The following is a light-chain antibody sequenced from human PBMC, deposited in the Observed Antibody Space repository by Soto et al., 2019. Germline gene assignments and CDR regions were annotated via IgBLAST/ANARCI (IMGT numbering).Light chain of an antibody. V-gene: IGLV2-11*01. CDR1: SSDVGGYDF. CDR3: CSYAGGNYV. CDR2: DVS. Sequence: QSALTQPRSVSGSPGQSVTISCTGTSSDVGGYDFVSWYQQHPGKAPKLMISDVSKRPSGVPDRFSGSKSGNTASLTISGLQAEDEADYYCCSYAGGNYVFGTGTKVTVL. J-gene: IGLJ1*01.